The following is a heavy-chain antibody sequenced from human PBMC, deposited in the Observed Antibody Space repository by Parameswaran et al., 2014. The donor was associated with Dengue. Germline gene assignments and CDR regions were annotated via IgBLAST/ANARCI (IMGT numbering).Heavy chain of an antibody. CDR2: MNPNSGNT. CDR3: ARDEEYGMDV. Sequence: WVRQAPGQGLEWMGWMNPNSGNTGYAQKFQGRVTMTRNTSISTAYMELSSLRSEDTAVYYCARDEEYGMDVWGQGTTVTVSS. J-gene: IGHJ6*02. V-gene: IGHV1-8*01.